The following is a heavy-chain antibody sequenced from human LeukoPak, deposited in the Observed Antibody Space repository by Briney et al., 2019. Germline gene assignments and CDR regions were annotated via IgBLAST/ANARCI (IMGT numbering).Heavy chain of an antibody. J-gene: IGHJ3*02. Sequence: SETLSLTCAVSGYSISSGYYWGWIRQPPGKGLEWIGSIYHSGSTYYNPSLKSRVTISVDTSKNQFSLKLSSVTAADTAVYYCARHIIGIAAAIDAFDIWGQGTMVTVSS. CDR2: IYHSGST. CDR1: GYSISSGYY. V-gene: IGHV4-38-2*01. CDR3: ARHIIGIAAAIDAFDI. D-gene: IGHD6-13*01.